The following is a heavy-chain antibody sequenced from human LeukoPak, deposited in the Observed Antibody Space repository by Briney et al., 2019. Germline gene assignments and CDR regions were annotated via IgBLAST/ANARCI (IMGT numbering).Heavy chain of an antibody. Sequence: SETLSLTCTVSGATISFYYWSWIRQPPGKGLEWIGYIYYSGSTKYNPSLKSRVTMSIDTSKNQFSLNLKSVTAADTAVYYCALDSSGWSDDSFDIWGHGTMVTVSS. J-gene: IGHJ3*02. CDR2: IYYSGST. CDR1: GATISFYY. D-gene: IGHD6-13*01. V-gene: IGHV4-59*01. CDR3: ALDSSGWSDDSFDI.